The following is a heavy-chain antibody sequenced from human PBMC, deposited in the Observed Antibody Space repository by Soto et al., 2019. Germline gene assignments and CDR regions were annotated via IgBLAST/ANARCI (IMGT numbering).Heavy chain of an antibody. V-gene: IGHV5-51*03. J-gene: IGHJ6*02. CDR2: IYPGDSDT. CDR3: ARAMVRGKNYYGVDV. Sequence: EVQLVQSGAEVKKPGESLKISCKGSGYSFTSYWIGWVRQMPGKGLEWMGIIYPGDSDTRYSPSFEGQVTISADKSISTAYLQWSSLKASDTAMYYCARAMVRGKNYYGVDVWGQGTTVTVSS. CDR1: GYSFTSYW. D-gene: IGHD3-10*01.